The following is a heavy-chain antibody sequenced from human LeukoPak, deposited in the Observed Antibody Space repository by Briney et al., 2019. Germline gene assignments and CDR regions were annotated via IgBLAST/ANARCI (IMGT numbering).Heavy chain of an antibody. CDR1: RGSISSHY. CDR3: ARDRVDSQGPALDI. CDR2: AFYTGGP. V-gene: IGHV4-59*11. Sequence: PSETLSLTCTVSRGSISSHYWTWMRQPPGKGLEWFGYAFYTGGPNYNPSLKSRVTISVDTSKSQFSLKLSSVTAADTAIYYCARDRVDSQGPALDIWGQGTMVTVSS. J-gene: IGHJ3*02. D-gene: IGHD2-15*01.